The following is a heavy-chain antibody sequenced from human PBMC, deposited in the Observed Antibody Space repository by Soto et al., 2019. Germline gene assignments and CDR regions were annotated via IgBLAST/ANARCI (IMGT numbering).Heavy chain of an antibody. V-gene: IGHV3-23*01. CDR1: GFTFSSYA. Sequence: GGSLRLSCAASGFTFSSYAMSWVRQAPGKGLEWVSAISGSGGSTYYADSVKGRFTISRDNSKNTLYLQMNSLRAEDTAVYYCAKGPEEGPYCGGDCYHYFDYWGQGTLVTVSS. D-gene: IGHD2-21*01. J-gene: IGHJ4*02. CDR2: ISGSGGST. CDR3: AKGPEEGPYCGGDCYHYFDY.